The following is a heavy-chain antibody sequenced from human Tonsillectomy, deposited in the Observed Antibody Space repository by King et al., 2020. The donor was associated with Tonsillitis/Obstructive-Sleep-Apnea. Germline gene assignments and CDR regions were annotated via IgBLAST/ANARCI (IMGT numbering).Heavy chain of an antibody. V-gene: IGHV3-73*01. D-gene: IGHD6-19*01. CDR3: TTTGIAVAGKYAFDI. CDR1: GFTFSGSA. Sequence: VQLVESGGGLVQPGGSLKLSCAASGFTFSGSAMHWVRQASGKGLEWVGRIRSKANSYATAYAASVKGRFTISRDDSKNTAYLQMNSLKTEDTAVYYCTTTGIAVAGKYAFDIWGQGTMVTVSS. CDR2: IRSKANSYAT. J-gene: IGHJ3*02.